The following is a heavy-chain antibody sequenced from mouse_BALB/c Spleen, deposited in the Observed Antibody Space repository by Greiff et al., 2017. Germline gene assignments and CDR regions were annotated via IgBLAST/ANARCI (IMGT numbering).Heavy chain of an antibody. Sequence: EVKVVESGGDLVKPGGSLKLSCAASGFTFSSYGMSWVRQTPDKRLEWVATISSGGSYTYYPDSVKGRYTISRDNATNTLYLQMSSLKSEDTAMYYCARHGGDSSWFAYWGQGTLVTVSA. D-gene: IGHD2-13*01. CDR3: ARHGGDSSWFAY. J-gene: IGHJ3*01. CDR2: ISSGGSYT. CDR1: GFTFSSYG. V-gene: IGHV5-6*01.